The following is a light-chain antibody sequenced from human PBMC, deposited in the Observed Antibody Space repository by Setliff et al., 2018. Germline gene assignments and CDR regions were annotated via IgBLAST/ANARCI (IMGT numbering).Light chain of an antibody. J-gene: IGLJ1*01. CDR2: DVT. V-gene: IGLV2-11*01. CDR1: SRDVGAYNY. CDR3: CSYTGFSYV. Sequence: QSALTQPRSVSGSPGQSVTISCTGASRDVGAYNYVSWYQQHPGKVPELMIYDVTKRPSGVPDRFSGSKSGNTASLTVSGLQAEDEADYYCCSYTGFSYVFGSGTKVTVL.